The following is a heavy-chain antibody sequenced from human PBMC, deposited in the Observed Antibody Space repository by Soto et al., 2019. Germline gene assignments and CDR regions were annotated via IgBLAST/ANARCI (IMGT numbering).Heavy chain of an antibody. J-gene: IGHJ4*02. CDR2: IYYSAYSGTT. Sequence: QVQLQESGPGLVKPSQTLSLTCTVSGGSINSGGFYWTWIRQHPGKGLEWIGNIYYSAYSGTTYYKPSLKSRITISADTSKNQFSLSLSSVTAADTAVYYCARGHGNLDYWGQGTLVTVSS. CDR3: ARGHGNLDY. V-gene: IGHV4-31*03. CDR1: GGSINSGGFY.